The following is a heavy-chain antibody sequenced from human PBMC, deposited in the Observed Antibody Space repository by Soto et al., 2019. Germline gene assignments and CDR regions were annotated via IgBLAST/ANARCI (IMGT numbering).Heavy chain of an antibody. D-gene: IGHD2-2*01. Sequence: GGSLRLSCAASGFTVSSNYMSWVRQAPGKGLEWVSVIYSGGSTYYADSVKGRFTISRDNSKNTLYLQMNSLRAEDTAVYYCARGVVVVPPGYYYYYGMDVWGQGTTVTVSS. CDR1: GFTVSSNY. V-gene: IGHV3-53*01. J-gene: IGHJ6*02. CDR2: IYSGGST. CDR3: ARGVVVVPPGYYYYYGMDV.